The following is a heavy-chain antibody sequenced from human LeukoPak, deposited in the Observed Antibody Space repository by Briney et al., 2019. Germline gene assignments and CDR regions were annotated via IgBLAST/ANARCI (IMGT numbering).Heavy chain of an antibody. V-gene: IGHV4-39*01. CDR3: ANLYNSGSYFGH. D-gene: IGHD3-10*01. Sequence: SETLSLTCTVSGDSVSNTNYYWGWIRQPPGKGLEWIGTFYYSGNTYYNPSLKSRVTISVDTSKNQFSLILSSVTAADTAVYYCANLYNSGSYFGHWGQGALITVSS. CDR1: GDSVSNTNYY. CDR2: FYYSGNT. J-gene: IGHJ4*02.